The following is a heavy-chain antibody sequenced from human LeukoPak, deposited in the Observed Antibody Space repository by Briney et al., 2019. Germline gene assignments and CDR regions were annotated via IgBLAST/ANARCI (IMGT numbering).Heavy chain of an antibody. D-gene: IGHD5-18*01. Sequence: GGSLRLSCAASGFTFSSYGMHWVRQAPGKGLEWVAVISYDGSNKYYADSVKSRFTISRDNSKNTLYLQMNSLRAEDTAVYYCAKTWVQLWSPDYWGQGTLVTVSS. CDR2: ISYDGSNK. CDR1: GFTFSSYG. J-gene: IGHJ4*02. CDR3: AKTWVQLWSPDY. V-gene: IGHV3-30*18.